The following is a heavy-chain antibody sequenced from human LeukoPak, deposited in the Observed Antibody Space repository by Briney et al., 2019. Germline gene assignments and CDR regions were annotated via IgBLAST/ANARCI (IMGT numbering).Heavy chain of an antibody. J-gene: IGHJ4*02. Sequence: GGSLRLSCAASGFTFSTYWMSWVRQAPGKGLEWVANIKQDGSVKNYVDSVKGRFTISRDDAKNSLYLQMNSLRADDTAMYYCVRGGYGPDYWGQGTLVTVSS. V-gene: IGHV3-7*03. D-gene: IGHD5-12*01. CDR2: IKQDGSVK. CDR3: VRGGYGPDY. CDR1: GFTFSTYW.